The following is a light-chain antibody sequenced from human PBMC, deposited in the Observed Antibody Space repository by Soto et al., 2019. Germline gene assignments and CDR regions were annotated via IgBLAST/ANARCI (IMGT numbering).Light chain of an antibody. Sequence: DIQMTQSPSSLSASVGDRVSITCRASQTISKYLNLYQQKPGKAPKLLIYGASILQSGVPSRFSGSGSGTGFTLTISSLQPEDFATYYCQQSYSTPRTFGQGTKVEI. J-gene: IGKJ1*01. CDR2: GAS. CDR3: QQSYSTPRT. CDR1: QTISKY. V-gene: IGKV1-39*01.